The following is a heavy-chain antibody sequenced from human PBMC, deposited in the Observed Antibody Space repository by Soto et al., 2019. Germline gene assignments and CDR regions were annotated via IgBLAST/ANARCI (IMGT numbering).Heavy chain of an antibody. J-gene: IGHJ4*02. CDR1: GGSIRSSTYQ. V-gene: IGHV4-39*01. CDR2: AYYSDST. D-gene: IGHD3-9*01. CDR3: ARTYYDILTGDSLNPFDY. Sequence: PSETLSRTCTVSGGSIRSSTYQWVWIRQPPGRALEWIGSAYYSDSTYYNPSLKSRVAVSVDTSKNQFSLKVTSVTAADTAVYYCARTYYDILTGDSLNPFDYWGQGTLVTVSS.